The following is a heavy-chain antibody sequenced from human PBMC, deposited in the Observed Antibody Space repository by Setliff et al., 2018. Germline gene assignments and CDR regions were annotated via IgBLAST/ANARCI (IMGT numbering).Heavy chain of an antibody. CDR2: IRGRTDNYAT. Sequence: GGSLRLSCAASGFTFSGSAVYWVRQPSVNGLEWIGRIRGRTDNYATAYAASVRGRFTISRDDSKNTAYLQMNSLKTEDTAVYYCTFARDGYDVFDIWGQGTMVTVSS. V-gene: IGHV3-73*01. CDR3: TFARDGYDVFDI. CDR1: GFTFSGSA. J-gene: IGHJ3*02. D-gene: IGHD5-18*01.